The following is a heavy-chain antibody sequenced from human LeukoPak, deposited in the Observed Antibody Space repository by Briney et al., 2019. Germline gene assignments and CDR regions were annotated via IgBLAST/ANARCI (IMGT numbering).Heavy chain of an antibody. J-gene: IGHJ4*02. CDR3: AKGRGYCTGGSCYSDY. V-gene: IGHV3-23*01. Sequence: GGSLRLSCTASGFTFSNYAMSWVRQAPGKGPEWVSTISGSDGSTYYADSVKGRFTISRDNSKNTLYLQMNSLRVEDTAIYYCAKGRGYCTGGSCYSDYWGQGTLVAVPS. CDR1: GFTFSNYA. D-gene: IGHD2-15*01. CDR2: ISGSDGST.